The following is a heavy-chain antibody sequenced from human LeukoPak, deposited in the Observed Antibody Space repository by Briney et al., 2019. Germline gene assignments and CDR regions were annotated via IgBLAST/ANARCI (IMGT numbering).Heavy chain of an antibody. CDR2: IYSGGST. D-gene: IGHD3-10*01. Sequence: PGGSLRLSCAASGFTVSSNYMSWVRQAPGKGLEWVSGIYSGGSTYYADSVKGRYTISRDNSKNTLYLQMNSLRADDTAVYYCARRSGISWYFDLWGRGTLVTVSS. V-gene: IGHV3-53*01. CDR1: GFTVSSNY. J-gene: IGHJ2*01. CDR3: ARRSGISWYFDL.